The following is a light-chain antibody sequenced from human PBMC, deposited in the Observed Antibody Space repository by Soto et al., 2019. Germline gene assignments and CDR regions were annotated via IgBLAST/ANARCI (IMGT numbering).Light chain of an antibody. CDR3: QVWDSSSDSGV. Sequence: SYELTQPPSVSVAPGQTARITCGGNNIGSKSVHWYEQKPRQAPVLVVYDDSDRPSGIPERFSGSNSGNTATLTISRVEPGDEADYYCQVWDSSSDSGVFGTGTKLAVL. CDR2: DDS. CDR1: NIGSKS. V-gene: IGLV3-21*02. J-gene: IGLJ1*01.